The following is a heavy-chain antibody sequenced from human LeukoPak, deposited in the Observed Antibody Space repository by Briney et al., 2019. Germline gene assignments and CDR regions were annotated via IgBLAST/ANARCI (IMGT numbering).Heavy chain of an antibody. CDR1: GFTFSSYW. D-gene: IGHD6-13*01. CDR2: IKQDGSEK. Sequence: GGSLRLSCAASGFTFSSYWMSWVRQAPGKGLEWVANIKQDGSEKYYVDSVKGRFTISRDNAKNSLYPQMNSLRAEDTAVYYCARDLAAAATRSFDYWGQGTLVTVSS. J-gene: IGHJ4*02. V-gene: IGHV3-7*01. CDR3: ARDLAAAATRSFDY.